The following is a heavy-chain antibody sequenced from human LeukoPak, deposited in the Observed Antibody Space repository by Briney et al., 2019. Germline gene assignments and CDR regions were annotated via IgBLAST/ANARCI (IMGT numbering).Heavy chain of an antibody. Sequence: GASVKVSCKASGGTFSSYAISWVRQAPGQGLEWMGGITPIFGTANYAQKFQGRVTITADESTSTAYMELSSLRSEDTAVYYCARDNSGSTASFDIWGQGTMVTVSS. D-gene: IGHD1-26*01. CDR2: ITPIFGTA. J-gene: IGHJ3*02. CDR3: ARDNSGSTASFDI. V-gene: IGHV1-69*13. CDR1: GGTFSSYA.